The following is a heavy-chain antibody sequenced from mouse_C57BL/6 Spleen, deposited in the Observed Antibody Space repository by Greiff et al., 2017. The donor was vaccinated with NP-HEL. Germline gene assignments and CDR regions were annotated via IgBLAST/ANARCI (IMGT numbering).Heavy chain of an antibody. J-gene: IGHJ2*01. D-gene: IGHD1-1*01. CDR1: GYTFTSYW. CDR2: INPSNGGT. Sequence: QVQLQQSGTELVKPGASVKLSCKASGYTFTSYWMHWVKQRPGQGLEWIGNINPSNGGTNYNEKFKSKATLTVDKSSSTAYMQLSSLTSEDSAVYYCARKPYYYGLYYFDYWGQGTTLTVSS. CDR3: ARKPYYYGLYYFDY. V-gene: IGHV1-53*01.